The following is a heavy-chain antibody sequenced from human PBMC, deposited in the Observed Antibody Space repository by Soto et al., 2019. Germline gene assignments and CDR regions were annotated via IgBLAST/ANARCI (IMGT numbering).Heavy chain of an antibody. D-gene: IGHD2-15*01. CDR3: AKVPGYCSGGSCYSYYYYGMDV. CDR1: GFTFSSYA. J-gene: IGHJ6*02. Sequence: EVQLLESGGGLVQPGGSLRLSCAASGFTFSSYAMNWVRQAPGKGLDWVSAIRGSGGSTYYADAVKGRFTISRDNSKNTLYLQMNSLRAEDTAVYYCAKVPGYCSGGSCYSYYYYGMDVWCQGTTVTVSS. V-gene: IGHV3-23*01. CDR2: IRGSGGST.